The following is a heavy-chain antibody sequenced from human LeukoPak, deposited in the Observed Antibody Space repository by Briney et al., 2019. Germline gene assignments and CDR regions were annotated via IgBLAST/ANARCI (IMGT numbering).Heavy chain of an antibody. CDR2: ISSSSSYI. Sequence: GGSLRLSCAASGFTFSSYSMNWVRQAPGKGLEWVSSISSSSSYIYYADSVKGQFTISRDNAKNSLYLQMNSLTAEDTAVYYCAREGLIYSFDYWGQGNLVTVSS. CDR1: GFTFSSYS. CDR3: AREGLIYSFDY. V-gene: IGHV3-21*01. J-gene: IGHJ4*02. D-gene: IGHD3/OR15-3a*01.